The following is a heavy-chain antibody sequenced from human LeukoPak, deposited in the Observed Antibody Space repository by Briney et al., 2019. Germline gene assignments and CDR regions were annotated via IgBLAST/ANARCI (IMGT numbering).Heavy chain of an antibody. Sequence: GGSLRLSCAASGFTFSTSGMHWVRRAPGKGLEWVAFIRNDGSNKYYGDSMKGRFTIFRDNSKNTLYLQMNTLRAEDTAAYYCARGGRTPFDYWGQGTLVTVSS. V-gene: IGHV3-30*02. J-gene: IGHJ4*02. CDR1: GFTFSTSG. CDR3: ARGGRTPFDY. CDR2: IRNDGSNK. D-gene: IGHD3-16*01.